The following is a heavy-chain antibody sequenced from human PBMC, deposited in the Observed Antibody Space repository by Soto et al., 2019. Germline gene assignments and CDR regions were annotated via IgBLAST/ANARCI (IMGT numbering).Heavy chain of an antibody. D-gene: IGHD6-19*01. CDR3: ASAEYSSGWPRIGYYYYYMDV. Sequence: SVKVSCKASGGTYSSYTISWVRQAPGQGLEWMGRIIPILGIANYAQKFQGRVTMTRNTSISTAYMELSSLRSEDTAVYYCASAEYSSGWPRIGYYYYYMDVWGKGTTVTVSS. V-gene: IGHV1-69*02. CDR2: IIPILGIA. CDR1: GGTYSSYT. J-gene: IGHJ6*03.